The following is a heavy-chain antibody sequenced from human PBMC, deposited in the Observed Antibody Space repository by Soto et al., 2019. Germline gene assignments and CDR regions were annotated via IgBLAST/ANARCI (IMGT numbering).Heavy chain of an antibody. CDR2: ISTSGTTI. Sequence: EVQLVQSGGGLVQPGGSLGLSCAASGFPFSTYSMNWVRQAPGKGPEWVAYISTSGTTIYYADSVKGRFTISRDNAKNSLYLQRSSLRAEDTAVYYCARNPYCSSTSCSSDCWGQGSLVTVSS. V-gene: IGHV3-48*01. CDR1: GFPFSTYS. J-gene: IGHJ4*02. CDR3: ARNPYCSSTSCSSDC. D-gene: IGHD2-2*01.